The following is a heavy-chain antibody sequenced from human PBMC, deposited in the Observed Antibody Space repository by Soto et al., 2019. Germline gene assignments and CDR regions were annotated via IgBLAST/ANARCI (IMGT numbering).Heavy chain of an antibody. CDR3: ARDVGYLFNGRPSGQIDF. D-gene: IGHD2-8*01. Sequence: LSLTCAVSGNSISTTTWWSWVRQSPGKGLEWIGEIYHTGRTNYNPSLKSRVTISVDKSRNQFSLKLSSVTAADTAVYYCARDVGYLFNGRPSGQIDFWGQGPLVT. J-gene: IGHJ4*02. CDR2: IYHTGRT. CDR1: GNSISTTTW. V-gene: IGHV4-4*02.